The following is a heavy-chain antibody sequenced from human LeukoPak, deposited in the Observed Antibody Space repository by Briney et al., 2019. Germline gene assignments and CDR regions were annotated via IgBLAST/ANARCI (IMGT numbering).Heavy chain of an antibody. D-gene: IGHD2-2*01. CDR1: GFTFSSYA. CDR2: ISGSCGST. V-gene: IGHV3-23*01. Sequence: GGSLRLSCAASGFTFSSYAMSWVRQAPGKGLEWVSAISGSCGSTYYADSVKGRFTISRDNSKNTLYLQMNSLRAEDTAVYDCGTLDCSSTSCYDTVTTANFDYWGQGTLVTVSS. J-gene: IGHJ4*02. CDR3: GTLDCSSTSCYDTVTTANFDY.